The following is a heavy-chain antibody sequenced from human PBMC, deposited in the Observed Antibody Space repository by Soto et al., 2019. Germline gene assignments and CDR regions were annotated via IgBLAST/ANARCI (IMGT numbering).Heavy chain of an antibody. Sequence: VQLLESGGGLVQPGGSLRLSCAASGFTFSSYAMRWVRQAPVKGLEWVSAISGSGGSTYYADSVKGRFTISRDNSTNTLYLQMNSLRAEDTAVYYCARRGSGSYYDYWGQGTLVTVSS. V-gene: IGHV3-23*01. D-gene: IGHD1-26*01. CDR2: ISGSGGST. CDR1: GFTFSSYA. J-gene: IGHJ4*02. CDR3: ARRGSGSYYDY.